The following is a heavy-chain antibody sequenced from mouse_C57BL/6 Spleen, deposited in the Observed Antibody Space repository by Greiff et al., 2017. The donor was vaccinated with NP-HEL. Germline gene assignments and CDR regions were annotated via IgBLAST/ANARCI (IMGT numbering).Heavy chain of an antibody. CDR3: ARFWDYGSSYDY. D-gene: IGHD1-1*01. CDR2: IYPRSGNT. J-gene: IGHJ2*01. CDR1: GYTFTSYG. V-gene: IGHV1-81*01. Sequence: VKLVESGAELARPGASVKLSCKASGYTFTSYGISWVKQRTGQGLEWIGEIYPRSGNTYYNEKFKGKATLTADKSSSTAYMELRSLTSEDSAVYFCARFWDYGSSYDYWGQGTTLTVSS.